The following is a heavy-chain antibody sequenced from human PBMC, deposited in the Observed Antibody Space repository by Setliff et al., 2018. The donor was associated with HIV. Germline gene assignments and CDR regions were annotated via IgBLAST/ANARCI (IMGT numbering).Heavy chain of an antibody. Sequence: PGGSLRLSCAASGFTFRRYWMNWVRQAPGKGLEWVANIKEDGSEKYYVDSVKGRLTISRDKAKNSLYLQMNSLRAEDTAVYYCARARTGWYNFDYWGQGTPVTVSS. CDR2: IKEDGSEK. D-gene: IGHD6-19*01. J-gene: IGHJ4*02. CDR3: ARARTGWYNFDY. CDR1: GFTFRRYW. V-gene: IGHV3-7*01.